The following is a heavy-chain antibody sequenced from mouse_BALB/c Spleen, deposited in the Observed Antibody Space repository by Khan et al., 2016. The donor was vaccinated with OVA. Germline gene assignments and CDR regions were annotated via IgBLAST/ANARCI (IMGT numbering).Heavy chain of an antibody. V-gene: IGHV1-4*01. CDR1: GYTFTSCT. CDR2: INPSSGYT. J-gene: IGHJ2*01. Sequence: VQLQQSGAELARPGASVKMSCKASGYTFTSCTMHWVKQRPRQGLEWIGYINPSSGYTKYNQKFKDKATLTADKSSSTAYMQLSSLTSEDSAVYYCARTHERWGQGTTLTVSS. CDR3: ARTHER.